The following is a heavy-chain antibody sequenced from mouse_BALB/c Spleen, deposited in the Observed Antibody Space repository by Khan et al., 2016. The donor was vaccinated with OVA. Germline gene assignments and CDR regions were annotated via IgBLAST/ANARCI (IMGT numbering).Heavy chain of an antibody. D-gene: IGHD2-4*01. CDR1: GYSITSDYA. V-gene: IGHV3-2*02. CDR2: ISYSGST. Sequence: EVQLLESGPGLVKPSQSLSLTCTVTGYSITSDYAWNWIRQFPGNKLEWMGYISYSGSTSYNPSLKSRISITRDTSKNQFFLQLNSVTTEDTATYYCARDYDYHYYAMDYWGQGTSVTVSS. CDR3: ARDYDYHYYAMDY. J-gene: IGHJ4*01.